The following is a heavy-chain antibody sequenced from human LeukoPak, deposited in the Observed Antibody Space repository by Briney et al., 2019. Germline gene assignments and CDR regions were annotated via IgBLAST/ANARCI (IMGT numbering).Heavy chain of an antibody. CDR2: IYYSGTT. Sequence: PSETLSLTCTVSGGSISSGGYYWSWIRRHPGKGLEWIGYIYYSGTTYYNPSLKSRVTISVDTSKNQFSLKLTSVTAADTAVYYCANTEQQLVFNYWGQGTLVTVSS. V-gene: IGHV4-31*03. CDR1: GGSISSGGYY. D-gene: IGHD6-13*01. CDR3: ANTEQQLVFNY. J-gene: IGHJ4*02.